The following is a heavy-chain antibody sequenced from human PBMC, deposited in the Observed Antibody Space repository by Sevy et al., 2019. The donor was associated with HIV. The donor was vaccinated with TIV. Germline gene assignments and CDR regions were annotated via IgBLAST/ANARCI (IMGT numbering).Heavy chain of an antibody. D-gene: IGHD3-9*01. CDR3: ANGPPGGGYDLLVGY. J-gene: IGHJ4*02. CDR1: GFTFSSYA. Sequence: GGSLRLSCAASGFTFSSYAMSWVRQAPGKGLERVSAISGSGGSTYYADSVKGRFTISRDNSKNTLYLQMNSLRAEDTAVYYCANGPPGGGYDLLVGYWGQGTLVTVSS. CDR2: ISGSGGST. V-gene: IGHV3-23*01.